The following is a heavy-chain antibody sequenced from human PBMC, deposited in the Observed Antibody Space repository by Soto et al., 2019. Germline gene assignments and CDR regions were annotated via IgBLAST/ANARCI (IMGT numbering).Heavy chain of an antibody. D-gene: IGHD1-1*01. CDR2: ITGSGHDT. Sequence: EVQLLVSGGGLVQPGGSLRLTCAASGFTFLSYVMSWSRQVPGVALEWVSTITGSGHDTYYADSVRGRFTISRENSKSTLYMDMNSLRAEDTAVYYCAKRQLSGGPFHTWGQGTMITVSS. CDR3: AKRQLSGGPFHT. CDR1: GFTFLSYV. J-gene: IGHJ3*02. V-gene: IGHV3-23*01.